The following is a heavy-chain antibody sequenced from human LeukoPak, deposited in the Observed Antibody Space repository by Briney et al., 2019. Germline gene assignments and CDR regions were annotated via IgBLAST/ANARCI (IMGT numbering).Heavy chain of an antibody. Sequence: GGSLRLSCAASGFTVSSNYMSWVRQAAGEGLEWFLVIYNGGSTYYADSVKCRVTISRDNSKNTLYLQMNSLGAEDTAVYYCARERGTDAFDIWGQGTMVTVSS. CDR2: IYNGGST. V-gene: IGHV3-66*01. D-gene: IGHD3-16*01. CDR3: ARERGTDAFDI. J-gene: IGHJ3*02. CDR1: GFTVSSNY.